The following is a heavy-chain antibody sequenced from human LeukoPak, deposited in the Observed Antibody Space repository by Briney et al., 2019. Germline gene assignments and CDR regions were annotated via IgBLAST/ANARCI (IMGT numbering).Heavy chain of an antibody. V-gene: IGHV4-4*07. CDR2: IYNNENT. CDR3: ARGGGLTAFDI. D-gene: IGHD5-12*01. J-gene: IGHJ3*02. CDR1: GDSISGYY. Sequence: SETLSLTCTVSGDSISGYYWRWIRQPAGKGLEWIGRIYNNENTNYNPSLKSRVTMSVDTSKDQFSLKLSSVTAADTAVYFCARGGGLTAFDIWGQGTVVTVSS.